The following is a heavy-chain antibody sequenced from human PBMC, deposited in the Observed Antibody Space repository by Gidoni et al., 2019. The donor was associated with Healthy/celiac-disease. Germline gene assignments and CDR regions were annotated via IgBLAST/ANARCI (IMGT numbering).Heavy chain of an antibody. CDR2: IIPIFGTA. V-gene: IGHV1-69*01. CDR1: GGTFSSYA. J-gene: IGHJ2*01. D-gene: IGHD1-26*01. CDR3: ARVVVGATTRRSNWYFDL. Sequence: QVQLVQSGAEVKKPGSSVKVSCKASGGTFSSYAISWVRQAPGQGLEWMGGIIPIFGTANYAQKFQGRVTITADESTSTAYMELSSLRSEDTAVYYCARVVVGATTRRSNWYFDLWGRGTLVTVSS.